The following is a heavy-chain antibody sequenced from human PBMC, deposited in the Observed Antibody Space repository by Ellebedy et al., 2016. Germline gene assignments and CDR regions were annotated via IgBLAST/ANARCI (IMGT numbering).Heavy chain of an antibody. V-gene: IGHV3-7*01. J-gene: IGHJ6*02. CDR2: IKQDGSEK. CDR1: GFTFSSYW. D-gene: IGHD2-15*01. CDR3: ASLCSGGSCYSGSYYYYGMDV. Sequence: GGSLRLSCAASGFTFSSYWMSWVRQAPGKGLEWVANIKQDGSEKYYVDSVKGRFTISRDNAKNSLYLQMNSLRAEDTAVYYCASLCSGGSCYSGSYYYYGMDVWGQGTTVTVSS.